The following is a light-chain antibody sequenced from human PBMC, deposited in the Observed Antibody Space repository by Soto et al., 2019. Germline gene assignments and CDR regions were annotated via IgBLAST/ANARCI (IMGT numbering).Light chain of an antibody. CDR1: QGVSSN. V-gene: IGKV3-15*01. J-gene: IGKJ1*01. CDR2: GAS. Sequence: EIVMTQSPATLSVSPGERATLSCRASQGVSSNLAWYQQKPGQAPRLLIYGASTRATGIPARFSGSGSGTEFTLTISSLQSEDFAVYYCQQYNNWPQTLGQGTKVDIK. CDR3: QQYNNWPQT.